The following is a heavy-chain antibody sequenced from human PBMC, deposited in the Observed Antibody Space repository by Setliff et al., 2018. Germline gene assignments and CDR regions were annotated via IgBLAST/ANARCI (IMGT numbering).Heavy chain of an antibody. V-gene: IGHV1-18*01. CDR3: SRLVRFCTRTACQTVAGDES. J-gene: IGHJ5*01. D-gene: IGHD2-8*01. CDR2: IFPKTGNT. CDR1: GYTFTNYG. Sequence: ASVKVSCKASGYTFTNYGITWVRQAPGQGLEWMGWIFPKTGNTNYAHKLQGRVAMTTDTSTGTAYMELRSLRSDDTAVYYCSRLVRFCTRTACQTVAGDESWGQGTLVTVSS.